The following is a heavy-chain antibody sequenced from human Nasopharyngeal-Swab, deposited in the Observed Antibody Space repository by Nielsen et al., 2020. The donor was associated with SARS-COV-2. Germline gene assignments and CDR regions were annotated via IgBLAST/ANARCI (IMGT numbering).Heavy chain of an antibody. D-gene: IGHD3-16*01. V-gene: IGHV3-74*01. CDR1: GFTFSSYS. J-gene: IGHJ3*02. Sequence: LTCVASGFTFSSYSMYWVRQAPGQGLVCVSQINVDGSSINCADSVKGRFTTSRDNAKNTLYLQMNSLRAEDTAVYYCTRNHLGLGIWGQGTVVTVSS. CDR2: INVDGSSI. CDR3: TRNHLGLGI.